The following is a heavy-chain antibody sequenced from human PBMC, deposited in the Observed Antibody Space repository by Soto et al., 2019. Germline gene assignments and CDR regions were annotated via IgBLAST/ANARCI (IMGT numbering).Heavy chain of an antibody. D-gene: IGHD2-2*02. CDR2: LSGSGGTT. V-gene: IGHV3-23*01. J-gene: IGHJ4*02. CDR3: AKDRCSSTSCYKDERGLDS. Sequence: EVQLLASGGGLVHPGGSLRLSCAASGLTFTSYAMSWVRQAPGKGLEWVSGLSGSGGTTYYADSVKGRFTISRDNSKNTLYLQTDSLRAEDTAVYYCAKDRCSSTSCYKDERGLDSWGQGTLVTVSS. CDR1: GLTFTSYA.